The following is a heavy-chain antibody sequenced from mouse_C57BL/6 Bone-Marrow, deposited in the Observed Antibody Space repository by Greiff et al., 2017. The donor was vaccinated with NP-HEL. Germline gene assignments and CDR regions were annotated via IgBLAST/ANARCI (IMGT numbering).Heavy chain of an antibody. CDR3: TIIYYGNYVGSLFAY. D-gene: IGHD2-1*01. Sequence: VQLQQSGAELVRPGASVKLSCTASGFNIKDDYMHWVKQRPEQGLEWIGWIDPENGDTEYASKFQGKAPITADTSSNTAYLQLSSLTSEDTAVYYCTIIYYGNYVGSLFAYWGQGTLVTVSA. CDR2: IDPENGDT. V-gene: IGHV14-4*01. J-gene: IGHJ3*01. CDR1: GFNIKDDY.